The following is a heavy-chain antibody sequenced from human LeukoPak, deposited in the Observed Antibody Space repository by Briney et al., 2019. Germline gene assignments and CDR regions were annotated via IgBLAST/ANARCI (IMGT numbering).Heavy chain of an antibody. CDR1: GGSISSSSYY. V-gene: IGHV4-39*07. CDR3: ARVQLWLPLDDY. CDR2: IYYSGST. D-gene: IGHD5-18*01. Sequence: SETLSPTCTVSGGSISSSSYYWGWIRQPPGKGLEWIGSIYYSGSTYYNPSLKSRVTISVDTSKNQFSLKLSSVTAADTAVYYCARVQLWLPLDDYWGQGTLVTVSS. J-gene: IGHJ4*02.